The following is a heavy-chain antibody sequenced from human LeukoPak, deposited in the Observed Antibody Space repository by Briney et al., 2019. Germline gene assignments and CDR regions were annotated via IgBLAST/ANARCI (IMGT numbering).Heavy chain of an antibody. CDR3: AGGVGSATESN. J-gene: IGHJ4*02. CDR1: GGSISSYY. Sequence: SRTLSLTCTVSGGSISSYYWSWIRQPPGKGLEWIGYISYSGSTNYKPSLKSRVTISVDTSKNQLSLKLSSVTAADTAVYYCAGGVGSATESNWGQGTLVTVSS. D-gene: IGHD1-26*01. CDR2: ISYSGST. V-gene: IGHV4-59*01.